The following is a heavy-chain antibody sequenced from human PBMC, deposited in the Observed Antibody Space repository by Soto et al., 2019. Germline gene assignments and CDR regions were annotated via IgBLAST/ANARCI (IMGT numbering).Heavy chain of an antibody. D-gene: IGHD3-22*01. J-gene: IGHJ4*02. CDR3: ARDLGPRGSSGYFPDPGD. Sequence: EASVKVSCKASGGTFSSYAISWVRQAPGQGLEWMGGIIPIFGTANYAQKFQGRVAITADKSTSTAYMELSSLRSEDTAVYYCARDLGPRGSSGYFPDPGDWGQGTLVTVSS. CDR1: GGTFSSYA. V-gene: IGHV1-69*06. CDR2: IIPIFGTA.